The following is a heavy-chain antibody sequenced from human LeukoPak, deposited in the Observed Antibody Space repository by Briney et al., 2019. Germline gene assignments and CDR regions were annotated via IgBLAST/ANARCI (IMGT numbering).Heavy chain of an antibody. V-gene: IGHV4-39*07. J-gene: IGHJ6*03. D-gene: IGHD6-13*01. CDR2: IYYSGST. CDR3: ARDLIAAADYYYYMDV. Sequence: SETLSLTCTVSGGSISSSSYYWGWIRQPPGKGLEWIGSIYYSGSTYYNPSLKSRVTISVDTSKNQFSLKLSSVTAADTAVYYCARDLIAAADYYYYMDVWGKGTTVTVSS. CDR1: GGSISSSSYY.